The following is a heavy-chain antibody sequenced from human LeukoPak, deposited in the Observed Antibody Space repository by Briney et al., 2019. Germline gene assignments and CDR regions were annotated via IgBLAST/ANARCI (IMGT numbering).Heavy chain of an antibody. CDR2: IYYSGST. D-gene: IGHD1-26*01. V-gene: IGHV4-59*11. CDR3: ARGEGRLYFDY. Sequence: PSETLSLTCTVSGGSISSHYWSWIRQPPGKGLEWIGYIYYSGSTNYNPSLKSRVTISVDTSKNQFSLKLSSVTAADTAVYYCARGEGRLYFDYWGQGTLVTVSS. J-gene: IGHJ4*02. CDR1: GGSISSHY.